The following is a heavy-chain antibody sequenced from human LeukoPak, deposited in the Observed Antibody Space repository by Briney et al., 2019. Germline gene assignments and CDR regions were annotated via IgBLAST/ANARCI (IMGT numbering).Heavy chain of an antibody. CDR3: ARAHWSYWGGAFDI. D-gene: IGHD1-26*01. V-gene: IGHV3-53*01. Sequence: GGSLRLSCAASGFTVSSNYMSWVRQAPGKGLEWVSVIYSGGSTYYADSVKGRFTISRDNSKNTLYLQINSLRAKDTAVYYCARAHWSYWGGAFDIWGQGTMVTVSS. CDR2: IYSGGST. J-gene: IGHJ3*02. CDR1: GFTVSSNY.